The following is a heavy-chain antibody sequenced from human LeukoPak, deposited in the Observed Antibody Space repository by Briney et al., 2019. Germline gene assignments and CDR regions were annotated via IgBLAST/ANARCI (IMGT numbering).Heavy chain of an antibody. CDR1: GGTFSSYA. CDR2: MIPIFGTA. Sequence: SVKVSCKASGGTFSSYAISWVRQAPGQGLEWMGGMIPIFGTANYAQKFQGRVTITADESTSTAYMELSSLRSEDTAVYYCARGPGRFGELLGNGMDVWGQGTTVTVSS. V-gene: IGHV1-69*13. D-gene: IGHD3-10*01. J-gene: IGHJ6*02. CDR3: ARGPGRFGELLGNGMDV.